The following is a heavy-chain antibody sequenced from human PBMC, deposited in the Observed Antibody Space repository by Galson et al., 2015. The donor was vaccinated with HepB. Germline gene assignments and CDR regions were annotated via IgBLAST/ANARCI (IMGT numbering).Heavy chain of an antibody. CDR2: ISYDGSTK. J-gene: IGHJ4*02. D-gene: IGHD1-26*01. CDR1: GFNFSSFV. CDR3: AKRRGSGSFRLAADY. V-gene: IGHV3-30*18. Sequence: ALIPSCAACGFNFSSFVMHWVRQCPGKGLEWVAVISYDGSTKYTADSVKGRFTISRDNSKNTLNLQMNRLRGDDTAVYYCAKRRGSGSFRLAADYWGQGTLVTVSS.